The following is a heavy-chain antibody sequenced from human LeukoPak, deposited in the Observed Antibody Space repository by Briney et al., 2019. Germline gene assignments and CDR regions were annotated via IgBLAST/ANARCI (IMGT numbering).Heavy chain of an antibody. CDR2: ISYDGSNK. V-gene: IGHV3-30*18. CDR3: AKDHGAAAGSFDP. D-gene: IGHD6-13*01. J-gene: IGHJ5*02. CDR1: GFTFSSYG. Sequence: GGSLKPSCAASGFTFSSYGMHWVRQAPGKGLEWVAVISYDGSNKYYADSLKGRFTISRDKSKNTLYLEMNSLRADDTAVYYCAKDHGAAAGSFDPWGQGTLVTVSS.